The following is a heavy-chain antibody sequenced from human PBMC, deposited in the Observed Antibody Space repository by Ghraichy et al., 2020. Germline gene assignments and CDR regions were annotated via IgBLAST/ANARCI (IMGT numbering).Heavy chain of an antibody. Sequence: SETLSLTCTVSGGSISSYYWSWIRQPPGKGLEWIGYIYYSGSTNYNPSLKSRVTISVDTSKNQFSLKLSSVTAADTAVYYCARDGLADKLDVWGQGTTVTVSS. D-gene: IGHD3-10*01. V-gene: IGHV4-59*01. CDR2: IYYSGST. CDR1: GGSISSYY. CDR3: ARDGLADKLDV. J-gene: IGHJ6*02.